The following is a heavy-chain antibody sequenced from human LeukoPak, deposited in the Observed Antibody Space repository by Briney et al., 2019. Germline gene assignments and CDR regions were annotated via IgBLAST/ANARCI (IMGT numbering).Heavy chain of an antibody. CDR3: ARVGDYSNYDSYFDY. Sequence: SETLSLTCTVSGGSISSSSYYWGWIRQPPGRGLEWIGSIYYSGSTYYNPSLKSRATISVDTSKNQFSLKLSSATAADTAVYYCARVGDYSNYDSYFDYWGQGTLVTVSS. V-gene: IGHV4-39*07. CDR2: IYYSGST. J-gene: IGHJ4*02. D-gene: IGHD4-11*01. CDR1: GGSISSSSYY.